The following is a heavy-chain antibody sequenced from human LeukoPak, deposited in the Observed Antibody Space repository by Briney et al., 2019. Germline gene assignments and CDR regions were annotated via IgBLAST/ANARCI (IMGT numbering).Heavy chain of an antibody. V-gene: IGHV3-30*18. D-gene: IGHD3-16*01. CDR3: AKDASEGGADYCFDY. Sequence: HTGGSLRLSCAASGFAFSNYNMNWVRQAPGKGLEWVAVISYDGSNKYYADSVKGRFTISRDNSKNTLYLQMNSLRAEDTAVYYCAKDASEGGADYCFDYWGQGTLVTVSS. J-gene: IGHJ4*02. CDR2: ISYDGSNK. CDR1: GFAFSNYN.